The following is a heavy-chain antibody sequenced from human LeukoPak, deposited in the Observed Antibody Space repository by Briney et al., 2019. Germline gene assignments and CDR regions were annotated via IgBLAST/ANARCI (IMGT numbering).Heavy chain of an antibody. V-gene: IGHV4-59*01. D-gene: IGHD6-6*01. CDR2: IYNSGGT. Sequence: SETLSLTCTVSGGSISSYYWSWIRQPAGKGLEWIGYIYNSGGTKYNPSLKGRVTISVDTSKNQFSLKVNSVTAADAAVYYCASQVAGSSSQNWGQGTLVTVSA. J-gene: IGHJ4*02. CDR3: ASQVAGSSSQN. CDR1: GGSISSYY.